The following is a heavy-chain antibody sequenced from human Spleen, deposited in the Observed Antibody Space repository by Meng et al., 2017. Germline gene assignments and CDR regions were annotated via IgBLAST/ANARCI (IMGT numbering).Heavy chain of an antibody. V-gene: IGHV1-8*01. CDR1: GYTFISYD. Sequence: QVQLVQSGAEVKKPGASVKVSCKASGYTFISYDIIWVRQATGHGLEWMGWMNSNSGNTGYVQKLQGRVTMTRNTSISTAYMELSSLRSEDTALYYCARMGATGFFDYWGQGTLVTVSS. D-gene: IGHD1-26*01. CDR3: ARMGATGFFDY. CDR2: MNSNSGNT. J-gene: IGHJ4*02.